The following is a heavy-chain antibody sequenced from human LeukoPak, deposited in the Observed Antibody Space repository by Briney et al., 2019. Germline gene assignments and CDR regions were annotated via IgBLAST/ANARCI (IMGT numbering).Heavy chain of an antibody. CDR2: MTDSGGST. J-gene: IGHJ4*02. CDR3: EDRGVVIRVILVGFHKEADYFDS. CDR1: GITLSYYG. Sequence: GGSLRLSCAVSGITLSYYGMSWVRQAPGKGLEWVAGMTDSGGSTKYADSVKGRFTISRDNPKNTLYLQLNSLRVEDTAGYFCEDRGVVIRVILVGFHKEADYFDSCGQGDLVTVSS. V-gene: IGHV3-23*01. D-gene: IGHD3-22*01.